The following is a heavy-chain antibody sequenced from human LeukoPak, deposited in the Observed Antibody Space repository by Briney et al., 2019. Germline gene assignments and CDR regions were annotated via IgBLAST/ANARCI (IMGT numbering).Heavy chain of an antibody. Sequence: SETLSLTCTVSGYSMSSGYYWGWIRQPPGKGLQWIGSIFHSGNSYYNPSLKSRVTISVDKSKNQLSLKLISVTAADTAVYYCARDVGTALVTGDYWGQGTLVTVSS. CDR1: GYSMSSGYY. J-gene: IGHJ4*02. D-gene: IGHD5-18*01. CDR2: IFHSGNS. CDR3: ARDVGTALVTGDY. V-gene: IGHV4-38-2*02.